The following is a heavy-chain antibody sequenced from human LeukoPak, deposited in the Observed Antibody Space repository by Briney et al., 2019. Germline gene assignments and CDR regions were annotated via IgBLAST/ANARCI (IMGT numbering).Heavy chain of an antibody. D-gene: IGHD6-6*01. Sequence: GGSLRLSCAASGFTFSDYYMSWIRQAPGKGLEWVSYISSSGSTIYYADSVKGRLTISRDNAKNSLYLQMNSLRAEDTAVYYCARERGIAARSFDYWGQGTLVTVSS. CDR3: ARERGIAARSFDY. J-gene: IGHJ4*02. V-gene: IGHV3-11*01. CDR2: ISSSGSTI. CDR1: GFTFSDYY.